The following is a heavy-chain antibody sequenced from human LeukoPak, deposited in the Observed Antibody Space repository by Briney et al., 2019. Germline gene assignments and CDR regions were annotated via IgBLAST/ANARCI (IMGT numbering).Heavy chain of an antibody. CDR1: GFTFSSYN. J-gene: IGHJ4*02. Sequence: GGSLRLSCAASGFTFSSYNMNWVRQAPGKGLEWVSSISSSSSYTYYAGSLKGRFTISRDNARNSLFLQMNGLRAEDTAVYYCASGSGYSGYDRIDYWGQGTLVTVSS. D-gene: IGHD5-12*01. V-gene: IGHV3-21*01. CDR2: ISSSSSYT. CDR3: ASGSGYSGYDRIDY.